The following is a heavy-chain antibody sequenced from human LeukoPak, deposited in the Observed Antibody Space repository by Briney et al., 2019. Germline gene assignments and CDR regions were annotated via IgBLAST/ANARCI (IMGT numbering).Heavy chain of an antibody. CDR2: IYYSGST. CDR3: AKHFTGPGTYTPYFGMDV. CDR1: GDSIRNYN. V-gene: IGHV4-59*08. D-gene: IGHD3-16*01. J-gene: IGHJ6*02. Sequence: SETLSLTCTVSGDSIRNYNYSWIRQPPGKGLEWVGYIYYSGSTSYNPSLKSRVTISVDTSKNQFSLKLSSVTAADTAMYYCAKHFTGPGTYTPYFGMDVWGQGTTVTVSS.